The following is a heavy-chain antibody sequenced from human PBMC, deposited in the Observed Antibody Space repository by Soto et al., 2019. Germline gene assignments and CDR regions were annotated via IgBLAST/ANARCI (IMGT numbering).Heavy chain of an antibody. Sequence: ASVKVSCKASGYTFTSYAMHWVRQAPGQRLEWMGWINAGNGNTKYSQKFQGRVTITRDTSASTAYMELSSLRSEDTAVYYCASSWFGELFLDYWGQGTLVTVSS. J-gene: IGHJ4*02. CDR3: ASSWFGELFLDY. V-gene: IGHV1-3*01. CDR1: GYTFTSYA. CDR2: INAGNGNT. D-gene: IGHD3-10*01.